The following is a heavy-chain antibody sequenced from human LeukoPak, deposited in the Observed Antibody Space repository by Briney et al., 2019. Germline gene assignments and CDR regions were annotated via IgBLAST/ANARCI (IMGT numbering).Heavy chain of an antibody. D-gene: IGHD1-26*01. CDR2: IYHSGST. V-gene: IGHV4-30-2*01. CDR1: GGSISSGGYS. J-gene: IGHJ5*02. CDR3: ARRPLGIVGALNNWFDP. Sequence: NPSEALSLTCAVSGGSISSGGYSWSWIRQPPGKGLEWIGYIYHSGSTYYNPSLKSRVTISVDTSKNQFSLKLSSVTAADTAVYYCARRPLGIVGALNNWFDPWGQGTLVTVSS.